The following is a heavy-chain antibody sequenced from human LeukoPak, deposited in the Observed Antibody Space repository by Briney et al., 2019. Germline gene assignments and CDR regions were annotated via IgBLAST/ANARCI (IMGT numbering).Heavy chain of an antibody. V-gene: IGHV3-23*01. CDR2: ISGSGGST. Sequence: PGGSLRLSCAASGFTFSSYAMSWVRQAPGKGLEWVSAISGSGGSTYYADSVKGRFTISRDNSKNTLYLQMNSLRAEDTAVYYCAKDVFFWSGYYKGYGMDVWGQGTTVTVSS. D-gene: IGHD3-3*01. J-gene: IGHJ6*02. CDR1: GFTFSSYA. CDR3: AKDVFFWSGYYKGYGMDV.